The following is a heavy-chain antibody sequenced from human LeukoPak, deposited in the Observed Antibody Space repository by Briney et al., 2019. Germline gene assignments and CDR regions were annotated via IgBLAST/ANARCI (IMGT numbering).Heavy chain of an antibody. J-gene: IGHJ4*02. CDR1: GYSFTSYW. CDR2: IFPGDSDT. D-gene: IGHD2-15*01. CDR3: ASEYCSGGNCYFDY. V-gene: IGHV5-51*01. Sequence: GESLKISCKGSGYSFTSYWIGWVRQMPGQGLEWMGIIFPGDSDTRYSPSFQGQVTISADKSISTAYLQWSSLKASDTAIYYCASEYCSGGNCYFDYWGQGTLVTVSS.